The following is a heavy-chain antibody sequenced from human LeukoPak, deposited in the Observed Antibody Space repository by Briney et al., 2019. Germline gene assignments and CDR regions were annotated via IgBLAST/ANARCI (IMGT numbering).Heavy chain of an antibody. V-gene: IGHV1-8*01. CDR1: GYTFTNFD. Sequence: ASVKVSCKASGYTFTNFDINWVRQAPGQGLEWMGWMNPVSGNAGSAQKFQGRVTLTRDTSMSTAYMEVTSLRSDDTAFYYCARAPMGRGALYWGQGTLVTVSS. J-gene: IGHJ4*02. CDR2: MNPVSGNA. CDR3: ARAPMGRGALY. D-gene: IGHD3-10*01.